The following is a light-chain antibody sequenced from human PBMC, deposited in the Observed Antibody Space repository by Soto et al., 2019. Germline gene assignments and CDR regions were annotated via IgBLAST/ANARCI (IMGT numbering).Light chain of an antibody. CDR1: SSDVGRYTY. V-gene: IGLV2-14*01. J-gene: IGLJ1*01. CDR2: DVY. CDR3: TPYTSASTPYV. Sequence: QSVLTQPASVSGSPGQSITSSCVGTSSDVGRYTYVSWYQQYPGKAPKLIIYDVYNRPSGVSNRFSGSKSGNTASLTISGLQAEDEAAYYWTPYTSASTPYVFGSGTKVTVL.